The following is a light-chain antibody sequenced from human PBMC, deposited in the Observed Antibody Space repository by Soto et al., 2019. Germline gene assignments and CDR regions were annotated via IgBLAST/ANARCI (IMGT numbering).Light chain of an antibody. V-gene: IGLV2-23*02. CDR2: EVS. Sequence: QSALTQPASVSGSPGQSITISCTGTSSDVGSYNLVSWYQQHPGKAPKLMIYEVSKRPSGVSNRFSGSKSGNTASLTISGVHAEDEADYYCCSYAGSSTPVFGGGTKLTVL. J-gene: IGLJ3*02. CDR3: CSYAGSSTPV. CDR1: SSDVGSYNL.